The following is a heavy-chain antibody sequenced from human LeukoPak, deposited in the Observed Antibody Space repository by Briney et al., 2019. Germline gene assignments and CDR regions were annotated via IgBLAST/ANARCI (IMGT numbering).Heavy chain of an antibody. V-gene: IGHV3-23*01. D-gene: IGHD3-22*01. CDR2: IGVGGSST. CDR3: AKDGGGYYDSRGYPL. CDR1: GFTFSNSA. Sequence: GGSLRLSCAASGFTFSNSAMSWVRQAPGKGLEWVSTIGVGGSSTYYADSVKGRFTISRDNSKNTLYLQMNSLRAEDTAVYYCAKDGGGYYDSRGYPLWGQGTLSPSPQ. J-gene: IGHJ1*01.